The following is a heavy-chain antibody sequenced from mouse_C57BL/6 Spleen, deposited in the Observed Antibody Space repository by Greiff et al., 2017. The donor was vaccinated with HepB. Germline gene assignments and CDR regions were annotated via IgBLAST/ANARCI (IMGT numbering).Heavy chain of an antibody. J-gene: IGHJ4*01. V-gene: IGHV1-80*01. CDR2: IYPGDGDT. CDR1: GYAFRSYW. CDR3: ARSPHDYDVDYYAMDY. Sequence: VQLQQSGAELVKPGASVKISCKASGYAFRSYWMNWVKQRPGKGLVWIGQIYPGDGDTNYNGKFKGKATLTADKSYSTAYMQLSSLTSEDSAVYFCARSPHDYDVDYYAMDYWGEGTSVTVSS. D-gene: IGHD2-4*01.